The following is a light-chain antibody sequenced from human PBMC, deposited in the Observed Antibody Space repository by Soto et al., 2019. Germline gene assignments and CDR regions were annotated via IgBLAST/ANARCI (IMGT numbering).Light chain of an antibody. J-gene: IGKJ5*01. CDR1: QSVSSY. CDR3: QQRARWVT. CDR2: GTS. Sequence: EIVLTQSPATLSLSPGERATLSCRASQSVSSYLAWFQHKPGQAPRLLIYGTSYRATGIPPRFSGSGSATDFTLTISSLEPEDSAVYYCQQRARWVTFGQGTRLEIK. V-gene: IGKV3-11*01.